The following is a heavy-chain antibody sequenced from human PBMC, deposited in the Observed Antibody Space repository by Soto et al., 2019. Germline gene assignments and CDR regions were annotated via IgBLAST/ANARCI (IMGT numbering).Heavy chain of an antibody. CDR1: GGSISSYD. Sequence: XATLYLTVTVSGGSISSYDWSWMRQPAGKGLEWIGRIYTSGSTNYNPSLKSRVTMSVDTSKNQFSLKLSSVTAAETAVYYCARDRSEVAFLEWSPEEPYGMDVWGQGTTVTVSS. CDR3: ARDRSEVAFLEWSPEEPYGMDV. J-gene: IGHJ6*02. D-gene: IGHD3-3*02. V-gene: IGHV4-4*07. CDR2: IYTSGST.